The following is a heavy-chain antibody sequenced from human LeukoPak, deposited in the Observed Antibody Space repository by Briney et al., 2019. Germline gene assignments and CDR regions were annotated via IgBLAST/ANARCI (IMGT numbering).Heavy chain of an antibody. V-gene: IGHV4-34*01. CDR1: GGSSSGYY. J-gene: IGHJ4*02. D-gene: IGHD3-3*01. CDR3: ARGPYYDFWSGYYTDGFDY. CDR2: INHSGST. Sequence: PSETLSLTCAVYGGSSSGYYWSWIRQPPGKGLEWIGEINHSGSTNYNPSLKSRVTISVDTSKNQFSLKLSSVTAADTAVYYCARGPYYDFWSGYYTDGFDYWGQGTLVTVSS.